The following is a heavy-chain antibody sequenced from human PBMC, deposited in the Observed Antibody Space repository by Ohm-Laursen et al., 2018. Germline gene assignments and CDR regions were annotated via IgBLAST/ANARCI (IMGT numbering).Heavy chain of an antibody. CDR3: ARDYSYCGGGSCYLDY. CDR1: GFTFSSYE. V-gene: IGHV3-48*03. Sequence: GSLRLSCTASGFTFSSYEMNWVRQSPGKGLEWVSYISGSGTRKHYADSVEGRFTISRDNAKNSLYLQMNSLGAEDTAVYYCARDYSYCGGGSCYLDYWGQGTLVTVSS. D-gene: IGHD2-21*01. J-gene: IGHJ4*02. CDR2: ISGSGTRK.